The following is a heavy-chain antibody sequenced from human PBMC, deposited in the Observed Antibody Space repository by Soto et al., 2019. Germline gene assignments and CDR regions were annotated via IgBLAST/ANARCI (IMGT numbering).Heavy chain of an antibody. CDR1: GFSFSDCG. CDR3: AKGNTMIVSSPDFDY. V-gene: IGHV3-30*18. D-gene: IGHD3-22*01. CDR2: ISYDGSNK. Sequence: GGSLRLSCAASGFSFSDCGMHWVRQAPGKGLEWVAVISYDGSNKYYADSVKGRFTISRDNSKNTLYLQMNSLRAEDTAVYYCAKGNTMIVSSPDFDYWRQGTLVPVSS. J-gene: IGHJ4*02.